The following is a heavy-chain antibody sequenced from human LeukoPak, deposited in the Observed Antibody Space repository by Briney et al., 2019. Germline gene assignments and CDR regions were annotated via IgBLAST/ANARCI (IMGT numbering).Heavy chain of an antibody. CDR2: IYSGGST. V-gene: IGHV3-66*01. CDR3: ARASIAAAGYYFDY. D-gene: IGHD6-13*01. CDR1: GFTVSTNY. Sequence: PGGSLRLSCAASGFTVSTNYMTWVRQAPGKGLEWVSVIYSGGSTYYAGSVKGRFTISRDNSKNTLYLQMNSLRAEDTAVYCCARASIAAAGYYFDYWGQGTLVTVSS. J-gene: IGHJ4*02.